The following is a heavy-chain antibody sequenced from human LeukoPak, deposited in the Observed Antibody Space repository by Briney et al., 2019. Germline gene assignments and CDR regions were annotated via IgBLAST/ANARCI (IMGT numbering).Heavy chain of an antibody. CDR2: ISAYNGNT. CDR3: ARGGEVNGWSQIVSDYSYMDV. D-gene: IGHD6-19*01. CDR1: GHTFTNYG. V-gene: IGHV1-18*01. Sequence: GASVKVSCKASGHTFTNYGVSWVRQAPGQGLEWMGWISAYNGNTNYAQKLQGRVTMTTDTSTSTAYMELRSLRSDDTAVYYCARGGEVNGWSQIVSDYSYMDVWGKGTTVTVSS. J-gene: IGHJ6*03.